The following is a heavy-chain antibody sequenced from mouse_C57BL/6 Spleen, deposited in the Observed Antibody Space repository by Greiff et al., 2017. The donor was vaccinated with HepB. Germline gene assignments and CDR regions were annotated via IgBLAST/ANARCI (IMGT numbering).Heavy chain of an antibody. Sequence: QVQLKQSGAELAKPGASVQLSCKASGYTFTSYWLHWVKQRPGQGLEWIGYINPSSGYTKYNQKFKDKATLTADKSSSTAYMQLSSLTYEDSAVYYSARNYYGSRYVGYFDYWGQGTTLTVSS. V-gene: IGHV1-7*01. D-gene: IGHD1-1*01. CDR1: GYTFTSYW. CDR2: INPSSGYT. CDR3: ARNYYGSRYVGYFDY. J-gene: IGHJ2*01.